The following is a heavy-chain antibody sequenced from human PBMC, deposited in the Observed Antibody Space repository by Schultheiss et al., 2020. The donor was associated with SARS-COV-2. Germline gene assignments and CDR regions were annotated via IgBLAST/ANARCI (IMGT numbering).Heavy chain of an antibody. D-gene: IGHD1-14*01. CDR3: ARDAGNYFDY. CDR2: ISSSGSTI. Sequence: GGSLRLSCAASGFTFSSYAMSWVRQAPGKGLEWVSAISSSGSTIYYADSVKGRFTISRDNDKNSLYLQMNSLRAEDTAVYYCARDAGNYFDYWGQGTLVTVSS. CDR1: GFTFSSYA. J-gene: IGHJ4*02. V-gene: IGHV3-21*04.